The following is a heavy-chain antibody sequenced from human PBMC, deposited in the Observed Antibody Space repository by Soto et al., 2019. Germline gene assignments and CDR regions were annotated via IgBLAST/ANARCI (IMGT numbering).Heavy chain of an antibody. Sequence: ELQLLESGGGLVQPGGSLRLSCAASGFTFSAYNMMWVRQAPGKGLEWVSLISGDSAITYYADSVKGRFAIFRDNSRNTLDLQLNSLRAEDTAVYYCAKRFGYVSGPFEYWGRGTLVTVSS. V-gene: IGHV3-23*01. CDR1: GFTFSAYN. D-gene: IGHD5-18*01. CDR2: ISGDSAIT. J-gene: IGHJ4*02. CDR3: AKRFGYVSGPFEY.